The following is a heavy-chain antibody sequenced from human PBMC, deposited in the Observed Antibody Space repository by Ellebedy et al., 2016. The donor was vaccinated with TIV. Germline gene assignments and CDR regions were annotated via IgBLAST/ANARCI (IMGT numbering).Heavy chain of an antibody. D-gene: IGHD6-19*01. V-gene: IGHV3-7*03. CDR1: GFTFSTYW. CDR2: TKQDGSEK. Sequence: GESLKISCAASGFTFSTYWMGWVRQAAGKGLEWVANTKQDGSEKYYVDSVKGRFTISRDNAKNSLYLQMNTLRAEDTAVYYCARVPLDGAVAGTVEVAFDYWGQGTLVTVSS. J-gene: IGHJ4*02. CDR3: ARVPLDGAVAGTVEVAFDY.